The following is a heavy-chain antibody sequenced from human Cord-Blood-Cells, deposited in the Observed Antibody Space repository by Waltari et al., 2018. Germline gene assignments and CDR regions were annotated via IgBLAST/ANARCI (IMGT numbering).Heavy chain of an antibody. J-gene: IGHJ5*02. V-gene: IGHV1-3*01. D-gene: IGHD3-10*01. CDR2: INAGNGNT. CDR3: ARDKGGRITMVQGGWFDP. Sequence: QVQLVQSGAEVKKPGASVKVSCKASGYTFTSYAMHWVRQAPGQRLEWMGWINAGNGNTKYSQKFQGRVTITRDTSASTAYMELSSLRSEDTAVYYCARDKGGRITMVQGGWFDPWGQGTLVTVSS. CDR1: GYTFTSYA.